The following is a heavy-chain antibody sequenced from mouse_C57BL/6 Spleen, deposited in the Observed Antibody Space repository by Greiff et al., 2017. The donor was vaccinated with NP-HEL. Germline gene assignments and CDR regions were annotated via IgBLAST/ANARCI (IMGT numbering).Heavy chain of an antibody. CDR1: GYTFTSYW. V-gene: IGHV1-50*01. D-gene: IGHD2-5*01. CDR3: ARSGYSNYAMDY. Sequence: QVQLQQPGAELVKPGASVKLSCKASGYTFTSYWMQWVKQRPGQGLEWIGEIDPSDSYTNYNQKFKGKATLTVDTSSSTAYMQLSSLTSEDSAVYYCARSGYSNYAMDYWGQGTSVTVSS. CDR2: IDPSDSYT. J-gene: IGHJ4*01.